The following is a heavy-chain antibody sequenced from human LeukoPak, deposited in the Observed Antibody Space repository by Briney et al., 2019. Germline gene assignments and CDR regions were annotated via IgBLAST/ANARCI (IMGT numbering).Heavy chain of an antibody. J-gene: IGHJ4*02. CDR2: IFPGDSDT. D-gene: IGHD2-15*01. V-gene: IGHV5-51*01. CDR1: GYTFTTHW. CDR3: ARLPPGVVVAATYFDY. Sequence: GESLKISCKGSGYTFTTHWIAWVRQMPGKGLEWMGIIFPGDSDTTYSPSFEGQVTISADKSINTAYLQWSSLKASDTAMYYCARLPPGVVVAATYFDYWGQGTLVTVSS.